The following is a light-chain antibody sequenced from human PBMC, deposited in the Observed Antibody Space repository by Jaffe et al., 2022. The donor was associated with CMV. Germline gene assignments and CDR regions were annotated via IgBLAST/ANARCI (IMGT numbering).Light chain of an antibody. J-gene: IGKJ4*01. Sequence: DIQLTQSPSFLSASVGDRVTITCRASQGISSYLAWYQQKPGEVPKLLIYAASTLESGVPSRFSGSGSGTEFTFTVSSLQPEDFATYYCQQVNDFPLTFGGGTKVEVK. CDR1: QGISSY. CDR3: QQVNDFPLT. V-gene: IGKV1-9*01. CDR2: AAS.